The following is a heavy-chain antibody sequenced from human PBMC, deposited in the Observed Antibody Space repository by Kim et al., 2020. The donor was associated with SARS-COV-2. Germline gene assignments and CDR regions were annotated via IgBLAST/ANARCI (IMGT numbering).Heavy chain of an antibody. J-gene: IGHJ6*03. CDR3: ARGRRYCSSTSCYSWLYYYMDV. CDR2: INHSGST. Sequence: SETLSLTCAVYGGSFSGYYWSWIRQPPGKGLEWIGEINHSGSTNYNPSLKSRVTISVDTSKNQFSLKLSSVTAADTAVYYCARGRRYCSSTSCYSWLYYYMDVWGKGTTVTVSS. V-gene: IGHV4-34*01. CDR1: GGSFSGYY. D-gene: IGHD2-2*02.